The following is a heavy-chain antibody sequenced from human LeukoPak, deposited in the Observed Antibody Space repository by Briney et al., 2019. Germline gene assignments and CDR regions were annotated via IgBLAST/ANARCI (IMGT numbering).Heavy chain of an antibody. CDR2: IYYTGVT. D-gene: IGHD4-17*01. Sequence: MASETLSLTCAVYGGSFSGYYWSWIRQPPGKGLEWIGYIYYTGVTNYSPSLKSRVTISADTSKNQFSLNLSSVTAADTAVYYCATSGATTVTTWGGSWFDPWGQGTLVTVSS. CDR3: ATSGATTVTTWGGSWFDP. J-gene: IGHJ5*02. CDR1: GGSFSGYY. V-gene: IGHV4-59*03.